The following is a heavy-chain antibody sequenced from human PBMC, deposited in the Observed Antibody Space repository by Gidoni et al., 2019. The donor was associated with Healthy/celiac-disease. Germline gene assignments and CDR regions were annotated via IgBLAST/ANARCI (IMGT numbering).Heavy chain of an antibody. CDR3: ATLRRGKQWLVLDAFDI. V-gene: IGHV3-23*01. CDR2: MSGSGGST. D-gene: IGHD6-19*01. CDR1: GFTFSRYA. J-gene: IGHJ3*02. Sequence: EVQLLESGGGLVQPGGSLRLSCSASGFTFSRYAMSWVRQAPGKGLEWVSAMSGSGGSTYYADSVKGRFTISRDNSKNTLYLQMNSLRAEDTAVYYCATLRRGKQWLVLDAFDIWGQGTMVTVSS.